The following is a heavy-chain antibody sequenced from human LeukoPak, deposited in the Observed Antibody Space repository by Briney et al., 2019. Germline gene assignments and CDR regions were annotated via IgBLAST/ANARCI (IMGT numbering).Heavy chain of an antibody. V-gene: IGHV4-59*11. CDR3: ARDLVTVTKGFDI. CDR2: ISYIGST. Sequence: SETLSLTCAVSDDSFSSHYWTWIRQPPGKGLEWIGYISYIGSTNYNPSLKSQVTISIDTSKNQFSLKLSSVTAADTAVYYCARDLVTVTKGFDIWGQGTMVSVSS. D-gene: IGHD4-17*01. CDR1: DDSFSSHY. J-gene: IGHJ3*02.